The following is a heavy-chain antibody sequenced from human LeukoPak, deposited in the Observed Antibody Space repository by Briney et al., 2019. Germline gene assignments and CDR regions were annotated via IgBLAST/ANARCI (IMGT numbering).Heavy chain of an antibody. V-gene: IGHV3-7*03. D-gene: IGHD6-19*01. J-gene: IGHJ6*02. CDR2: INPDGTER. CDR1: GFSFSTYW. CDR3: ARDLAAVPGPRMDV. Sequence: GGSLRLSCAASGFSFSTYWMSWVRQAPGKGLEWVALINPDGTERYYVDSVKGRFTISRDNAKNSLDLQMDSLRAEDTAMYSCARDLAAVPGPRMDVWGQGTTVTVSS.